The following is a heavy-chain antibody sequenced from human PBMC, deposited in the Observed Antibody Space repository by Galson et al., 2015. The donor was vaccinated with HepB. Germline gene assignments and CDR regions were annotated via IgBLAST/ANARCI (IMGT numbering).Heavy chain of an antibody. V-gene: IGHV3-7*03. D-gene: IGHD2-2*02. CDR1: GFIFSDYW. CDR3: ARDFICSRTSCYKHYFDF. CDR2: IKHDGSEK. J-gene: IGHJ4*02. Sequence: SLRLSCAASGFIFSDYWMTWVRQAPGKAPEWVANIKHDGSEKYYVDSVEGRFTISRDNAKNSLSLQMNSLRAEDTAVYYCARDFICSRTSCYKHYFDFWGQGAPVTVSS.